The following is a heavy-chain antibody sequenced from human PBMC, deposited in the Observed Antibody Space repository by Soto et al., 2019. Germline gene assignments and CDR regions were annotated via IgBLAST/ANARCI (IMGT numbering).Heavy chain of an antibody. CDR3: ARFHFWSGYHSNYYYYMDV. CDR2: INHSGST. J-gene: IGHJ6*03. D-gene: IGHD3-3*02. CDR1: GGSFSGYY. V-gene: IGHV4-34*01. Sequence: TLSLTCAVYGGSFSGYYWSWIRQPPGKGLEWIGEINHSGSTNYNPSLKSRVTISVDTSKDQFSLKLSSVTAADTAVYYCARFHFWSGYHSNYYYYMDVWGKGTTVTVSS.